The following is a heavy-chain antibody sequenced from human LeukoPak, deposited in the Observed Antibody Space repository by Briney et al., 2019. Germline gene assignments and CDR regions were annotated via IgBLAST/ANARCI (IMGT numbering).Heavy chain of an antibody. CDR3: ARGLVGLTPHAGVFQI. Sequence: PSETLSLTCTVSGGSISRYYWSWIRQPPGKGLEWIAYIYSNGNTNSNPSLKSRVTIAVDTSQSQFSLKLSSVTAADTAVYYCARGLVGLTPHAGVFQIWGQGTKVTVSS. CDR2: IYSNGNT. V-gene: IGHV4-59*01. J-gene: IGHJ3*02. D-gene: IGHD1-26*01. CDR1: GGSISRYY.